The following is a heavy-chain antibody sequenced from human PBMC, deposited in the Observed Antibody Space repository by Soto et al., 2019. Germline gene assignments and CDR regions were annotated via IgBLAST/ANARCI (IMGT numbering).Heavy chain of an antibody. CDR2: MYSGGST. CDR3: ASRPPGSCGDISCPFDY. Sequence: GGSLRLSCAVSGFTVSSNQMSWVRQAPGKGLEWVSIMYSGGSTYYADSVEGRFTISRDNSKNTLYLQMGSLRVEDTAVYYCASRPPGSCGDISCPFDYWGQGSLVTVSS. D-gene: IGHD2-15*01. J-gene: IGHJ4*02. V-gene: IGHV3-66*01. CDR1: GFTVSSNQ.